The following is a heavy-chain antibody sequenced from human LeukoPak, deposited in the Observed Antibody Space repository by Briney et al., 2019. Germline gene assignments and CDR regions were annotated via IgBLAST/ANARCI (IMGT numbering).Heavy chain of an antibody. CDR1: GYTFTSYG. J-gene: IGHJ1*01. Sequence: SVKVSCKASGYTFTSYGISWVRQAPGQGLEWMGGIIPIFGTANYAQKFQGRVTITADESTSTAYMELSSLRSEDTAVYYCARGDSLFDFFQHWGQGTLVTVSS. V-gene: IGHV1-69*13. CDR2: IIPIFGTA. D-gene: IGHD3-9*01. CDR3: ARGDSLFDFFQH.